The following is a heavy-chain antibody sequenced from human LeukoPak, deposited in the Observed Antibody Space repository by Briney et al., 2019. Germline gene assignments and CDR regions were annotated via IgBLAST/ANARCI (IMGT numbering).Heavy chain of an antibody. V-gene: IGHV3-21*04. CDR3: AKDFRITMIVVVIMGLFDY. J-gene: IGHJ4*02. Sequence: PGGSLRLSCAASGFTFSSYSMNWVRQAPGKGLEWVSSISSSSSYIYYADSVKGRFTISRDNAKNSLYLQMNSLRAEDTAVYYCAKDFRITMIVVVIMGLFDYWGQGTLVTVSS. D-gene: IGHD3-22*01. CDR1: GFTFSSYS. CDR2: ISSSSSYI.